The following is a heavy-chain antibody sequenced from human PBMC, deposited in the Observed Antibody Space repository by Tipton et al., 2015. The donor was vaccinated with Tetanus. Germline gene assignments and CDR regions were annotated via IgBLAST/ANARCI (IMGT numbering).Heavy chain of an antibody. V-gene: IGHV3-21*01. CDR3: ASGVTLDY. CDR1: GFTFSNYK. J-gene: IGHJ4*02. D-gene: IGHD3-10*01. CDR2: ISSTSTYI. Sequence: SLRLSCAVSGFTFSNYKMNWVRQAPGKGLEWVASISSTSTYIDYADSLKGRFTVSRDNAKNLLYLQIDNLRADDTAVYYCASGVTLDYWGQGTLVSVSS.